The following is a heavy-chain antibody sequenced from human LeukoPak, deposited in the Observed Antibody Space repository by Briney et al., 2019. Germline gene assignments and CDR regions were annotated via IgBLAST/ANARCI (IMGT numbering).Heavy chain of an antibody. CDR2: IYYSGST. CDR1: GGSISSYY. CDR3: ASTPGWYIGAFDS. D-gene: IGHD6-19*01. J-gene: IGHJ3*02. V-gene: IGHV4-59*01. Sequence: SETLSLTCTVSGGSISSYYWSWIRQPPGKGLEWIGYIYYSGSTNYNPSLKSRVTISVDTSKNQFSLKLSSVTAADTAVYYCASTPGWYIGAFDSWGQGTMVTVSS.